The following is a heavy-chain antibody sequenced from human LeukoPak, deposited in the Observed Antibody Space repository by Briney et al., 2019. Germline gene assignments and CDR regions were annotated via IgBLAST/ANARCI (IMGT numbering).Heavy chain of an antibody. CDR2: IYPGDSDT. CDR1: GYHFTNYW. J-gene: IGHJ4*02. V-gene: IGHV5-51*01. CDR3: ATIQTGYDSTPSLGFYFDY. Sequence: GESLEISCKGSGYHFTNYWIGRVRQLPGKGLEWMGIIYPGDSDTRYSPSFQGQVTISADKSISTAYLQWSSLKASDTAMYYWATIQTGYDSTPSLGFYFDYWGQGTLVTVSS. D-gene: IGHD3-22*01.